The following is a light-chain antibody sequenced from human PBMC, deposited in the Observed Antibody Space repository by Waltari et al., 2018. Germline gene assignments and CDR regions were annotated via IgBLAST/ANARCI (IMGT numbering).Light chain of an antibody. CDR1: RSNLGNNY. V-gene: IGLV1-47*01. CDR2: RNN. CDR3: AVWDDSLSGRV. Sequence: QSVLTQPPSASGTPGQRVTISCSGSRSNLGNNYVYWYQQPPGTAPKLLIYRNNQRPSGVPDRFSGSKSCTSASLAISGLRSEDEADYYCAVWDDSLSGRVFGGGTKVTVL. J-gene: IGLJ3*02.